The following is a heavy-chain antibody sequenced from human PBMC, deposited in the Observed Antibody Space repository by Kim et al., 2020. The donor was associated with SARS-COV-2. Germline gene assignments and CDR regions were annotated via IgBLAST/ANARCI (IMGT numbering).Heavy chain of an antibody. CDR1: GGSIGTYY. Sequence: SETLSLTCTVSGGSIGTYYWSWIRQPPGKGLEWIGFIHYSGNTNYNPSLKSRVTISLDTSKNQYSLKLSSVTAADTAVYYCARVGMSWPLDNWGQGSLVTVSS. CDR3: ARVGMSWPLDN. J-gene: IGHJ4*02. CDR2: IHYSGNT. D-gene: IGHD3-10*01. V-gene: IGHV4-59*13.